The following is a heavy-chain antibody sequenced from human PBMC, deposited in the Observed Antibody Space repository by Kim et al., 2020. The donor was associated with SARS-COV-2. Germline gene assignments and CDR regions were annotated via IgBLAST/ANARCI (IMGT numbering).Heavy chain of an antibody. V-gene: IGHV4-31*03. CDR1: GGSISSGGYY. D-gene: IGHD2-15*01. CDR3: ARGCSGGSCYYYYYGMDV. Sequence: SETLSLTCTVSGGSISSGGYYWSWIRQHPGKGLEWIGYIYYSGSTYYNPSLKSRVTISVDTSKNQFSLKLSSVTAADTAVYYCARGCSGGSCYYYYYGMDVGGQGTTVTVSS. J-gene: IGHJ6*02. CDR2: IYYSGST.